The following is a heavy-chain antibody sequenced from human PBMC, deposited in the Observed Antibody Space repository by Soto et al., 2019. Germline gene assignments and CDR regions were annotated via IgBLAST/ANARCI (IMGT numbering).Heavy chain of an antibody. J-gene: IGHJ6*02. D-gene: IGHD3-10*01. Sequence: PGGSLRLSCAASGFTFSTYVMHWVRQAPGKGLEWVAHISSDGNNKYYADSVKGRFTISRDNSKNTLYLQMNSLRSEDTAVYFCARVGNYYGSGTPRPHYMYAMDVWGQGTTVTVSS. CDR2: ISSDGNNK. CDR1: GFTFSTYV. CDR3: ARVGNYYGSGTPRPHYMYAMDV. V-gene: IGHV3-30-3*01.